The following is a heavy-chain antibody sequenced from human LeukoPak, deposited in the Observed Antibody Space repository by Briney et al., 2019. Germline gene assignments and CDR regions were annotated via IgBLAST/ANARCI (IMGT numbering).Heavy chain of an antibody. V-gene: IGHV4-61*01. CDR3: ARVEWFGELSPFDI. D-gene: IGHD3-10*01. J-gene: IGHJ3*02. CDR2: IYYSGST. CDR1: GGSVSSGTYY. Sequence: PSETLSLTCTVSGGSVSSGTYYWSWIRQPPGEGLEWIGYIYYSGSTNYSPSLKSRVTISVDTSKNQFSLKLSPVTAADTAVYYCARVEWFGELSPFDIWGQGTMVTVSS.